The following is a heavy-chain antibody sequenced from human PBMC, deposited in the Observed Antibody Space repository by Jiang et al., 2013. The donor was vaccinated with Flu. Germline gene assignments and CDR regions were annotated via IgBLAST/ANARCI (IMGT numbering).Heavy chain of an antibody. J-gene: IGHJ4*02. Sequence: VQLLESGGGVVQPGRSLRLSCAASGFTFSSYGMHWVRQAPGKGLEWVAVISYDGSNKYYADSVKGRFTISRDNSKNTLYLQMNSLRAEDTAVYYCAKDSGSYYYFDYWGQGTLVTVSS. CDR1: GFTFSSYG. V-gene: IGHV3-30*18. D-gene: IGHD1-26*01. CDR3: AKDSGSYYYFDY. CDR2: ISYDGSNK.